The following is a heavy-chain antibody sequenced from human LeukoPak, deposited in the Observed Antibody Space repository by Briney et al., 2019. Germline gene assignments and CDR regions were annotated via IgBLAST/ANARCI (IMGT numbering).Heavy chain of an antibody. CDR1: GYTFTHHY. Sequence: ASVKVSCKASGYTFTHHYMHWVRQAPGQELEWVGWINPNSGGTNYAQKFQGRVTMTRDTSIDTAYMEVSRLRSDDTAVYYCASIGGTSLEYWGQGTLVTVSS. CDR2: INPNSGGT. J-gene: IGHJ4*02. V-gene: IGHV1-2*02. D-gene: IGHD4-23*01. CDR3: ASIGGTSLEY.